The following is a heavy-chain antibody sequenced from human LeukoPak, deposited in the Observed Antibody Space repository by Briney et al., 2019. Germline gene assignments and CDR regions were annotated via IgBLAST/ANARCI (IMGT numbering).Heavy chain of an antibody. CDR1: GFTVSSNY. D-gene: IGHD3-10*01. Sequence: GGSLRLSCAASGFTVSSNYMSWVRQAPGKGLGWVSVIYSGGSTYYADSVKGRFTISRDNSKNTLYLQMNSLRAEDTAVYYCARGPRFGELLHYWGQGTLVTVSS. V-gene: IGHV3-66*01. CDR3: ARGPRFGELLHY. J-gene: IGHJ4*02. CDR2: IYSGGST.